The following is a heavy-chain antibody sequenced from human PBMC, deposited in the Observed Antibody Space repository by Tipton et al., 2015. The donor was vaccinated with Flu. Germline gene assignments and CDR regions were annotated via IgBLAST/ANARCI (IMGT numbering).Heavy chain of an antibody. V-gene: IGHV4-39*01. CDR3: ARDSDYYDTYGYA. CDR2: IYPSGTT. Sequence: TLSLTCTVSSGSIRSTNYFCAWIRQPPGKGLELIGNIYPSGTTYYNPSLKSRVTISVDTSKSQFSLKLRSVTAADTAVYYCARDSDYYDTYGYAWGQGTLVTVSS. D-gene: IGHD3-22*01. CDR1: SGSIRSTNYF. J-gene: IGHJ5*02.